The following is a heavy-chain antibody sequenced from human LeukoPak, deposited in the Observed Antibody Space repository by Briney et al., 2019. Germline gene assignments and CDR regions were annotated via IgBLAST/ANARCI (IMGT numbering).Heavy chain of an antibody. Sequence: GGSLRLSCAASGFTFSSYEMNWVRQAPGKGLEWVSYISSSGSTIYYADSVKGRFTISRDKAKNSLYLQMNSLRAEDTAVYYCVRVDSSGYGLHWGLDYWGQGTLVTVSS. CDR1: GFTFSSYE. V-gene: IGHV3-48*03. D-gene: IGHD3-22*01. CDR2: ISSSGSTI. CDR3: VRVDSSGYGLHWGLDY. J-gene: IGHJ4*02.